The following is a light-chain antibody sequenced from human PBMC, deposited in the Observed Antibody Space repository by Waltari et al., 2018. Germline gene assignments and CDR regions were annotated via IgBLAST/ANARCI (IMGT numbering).Light chain of an antibody. CDR1: PRVRRF. Sequence: EIVLTQSPGTLSLSPGERATLSCRASPRVRRFLAWYPQKLGQAPRLLIYEATSRATGIPDSFSGSGFGTDFSLIISRLEPEDFAVYYCQKYGTLPATFGQGTKVEIK. CDR2: EAT. V-gene: IGKV3-20*01. J-gene: IGKJ1*01. CDR3: QKYGTLPAT.